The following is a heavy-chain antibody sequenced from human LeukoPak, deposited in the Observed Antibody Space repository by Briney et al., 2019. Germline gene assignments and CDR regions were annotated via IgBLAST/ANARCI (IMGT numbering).Heavy chain of an antibody. CDR3: ARDRYSGSTYYFDY. CDR2: IIPILGIA. CDR1: GGTFSSYA. D-gene: IGHD1-26*01. Sequence: SVKVSCKASGGTFSSYAISWVRQAPGQGREWMGKIIPILGIANYAQKFQGRVAITADKSTSTAYMELSSLRSEDTAVYYCARDRYSGSTYYFDYWGQGTLVTVSS. V-gene: IGHV1-69*04. J-gene: IGHJ4*02.